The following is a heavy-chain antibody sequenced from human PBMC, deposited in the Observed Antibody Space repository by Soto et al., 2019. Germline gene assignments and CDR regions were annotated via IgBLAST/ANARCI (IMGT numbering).Heavy chain of an antibody. V-gene: IGHV3-53*01. J-gene: IGHJ4*02. CDR1: GFTVGNNY. CDR3: AKDGRGSGSHYNSFGY. CDR2: IYSTGTT. Sequence: EVQLVESGGGLIQPGGSLKLSCAASGFTVGNNYMSWVRQAPGKGLEWVSLIYSTGTTKYADSVKGRFTVSRDNAKNTLYLQVKSLRAEDTAVYYCAKDGRGSGSHYNSFGYWGQGTLVTVSS. D-gene: IGHD3-10*01.